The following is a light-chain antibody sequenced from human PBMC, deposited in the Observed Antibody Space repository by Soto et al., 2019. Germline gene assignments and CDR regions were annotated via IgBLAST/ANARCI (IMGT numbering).Light chain of an antibody. Sequence: QSALTQPASVSGSPGQSITVSCTGTSSDVGGYNYVSWYQQHPGKAPRLLIYGVTNRPSGVSNRFSGSKSGNTASLTISGFQAEDEADYYCSSYRRGSTYVFGTGTKLTVL. CDR2: GVT. V-gene: IGLV2-14*03. CDR1: SSDVGGYNY. J-gene: IGLJ1*01. CDR3: SSYRRGSTYV.